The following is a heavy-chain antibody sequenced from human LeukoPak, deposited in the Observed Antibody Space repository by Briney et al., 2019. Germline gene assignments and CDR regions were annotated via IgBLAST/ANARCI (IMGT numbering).Heavy chain of an antibody. Sequence: GGTLRLSCTASGFTFSSYGMNWVRQAPGKGLEWVANIKQDGSEKYYVDSVKGRFTISRDNAKNSLYLQMNSLRAEDTAVYYCARCGNGYYFDYWSQGTLVTVSS. J-gene: IGHJ4*02. CDR3: ARCGNGYYFDY. CDR1: GFTFSSYG. CDR2: IKQDGSEK. D-gene: IGHD2-8*01. V-gene: IGHV3-7*01.